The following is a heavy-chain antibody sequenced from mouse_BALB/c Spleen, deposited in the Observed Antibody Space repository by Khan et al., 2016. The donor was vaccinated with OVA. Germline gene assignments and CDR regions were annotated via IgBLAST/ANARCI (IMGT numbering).Heavy chain of an antibody. V-gene: IGHV3-2*02. CDR2: ISYSGST. D-gene: IGHD1-1*01. CDR1: GYSITSNYA. CDR3: ASGNYYGYAMDY. J-gene: IGHJ4*01. Sequence: EVQLQESGPGLVKPSQSLSLTCTVTGYSITSNYAWNWIRQFPGNKLEWMGYISYSGSTNYNPSLTSRISITRTTSKNQFFLQLNSVTTEDTATNYCASGNYYGYAMDYWGQGTSITVSS.